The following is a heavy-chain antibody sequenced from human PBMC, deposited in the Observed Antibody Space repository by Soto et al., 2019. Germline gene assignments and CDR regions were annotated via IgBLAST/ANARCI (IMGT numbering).Heavy chain of an antibody. CDR3: AKVPLTTSLMFWFDP. CDR2: ISYDGSNK. J-gene: IGHJ5*02. CDR1: GFTFSSYG. V-gene: IGHV3-30*18. D-gene: IGHD4-4*01. Sequence: QVQLVESGGGVVQPGRSLRLSCAASGFTFSSYGMHWVRKAPGKGLEWVAVISYDGSNKYYADSVKGRFTISRDNSKNTLYLQMNSLRAEDTAVYYCAKVPLTTSLMFWFDPWGQGTLVTVSS.